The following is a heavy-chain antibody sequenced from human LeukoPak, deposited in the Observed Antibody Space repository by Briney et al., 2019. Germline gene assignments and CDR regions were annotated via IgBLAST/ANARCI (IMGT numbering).Heavy chain of an antibody. Sequence: PGGSLRLSCAASGFTFSSYSMSWVRQAPGKGLEWVSCISSGSTYINNADSAKGRFTISRDSAKNSLYLQMNSLRAEDTAVYYCARGGSYNAVDYWGQGTLVTVSS. CDR1: GFTFSSYS. CDR2: ISSGSTYI. J-gene: IGHJ4*02. CDR3: ARGGSYNAVDY. D-gene: IGHD1-26*01. V-gene: IGHV3-21*01.